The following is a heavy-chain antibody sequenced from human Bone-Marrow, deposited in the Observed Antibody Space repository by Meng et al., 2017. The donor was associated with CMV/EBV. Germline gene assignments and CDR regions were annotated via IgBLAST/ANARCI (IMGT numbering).Heavy chain of an antibody. D-gene: IGHD2-2*01. Sequence: ASVKVSCKASGYTFTDYYMHWVRQAPGQGLEWMGWINPNSGGTNYAQKFQGRVTMTRDTSISTAYMELSRLRPDDTAVYYRARVVEYGSSTSCYYYGMDVWGQGTTVTVSS. CDR2: INPNSGGT. V-gene: IGHV1-2*02. CDR1: GYTFTDYY. CDR3: ARVVEYGSSTSCYYYGMDV. J-gene: IGHJ6*02.